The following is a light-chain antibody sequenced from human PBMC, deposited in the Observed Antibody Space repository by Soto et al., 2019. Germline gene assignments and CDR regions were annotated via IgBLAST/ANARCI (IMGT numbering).Light chain of an antibody. V-gene: IGKV3D-15*01. J-gene: IGKJ4*01. CDR3: QQYYNCPRT. CDR2: GAS. Sequence: EILLTQSPDTLSLSPGERATLSCRASQTVSSNGLAWCQRRPGQAPRLLIYGASTRAAGIPDRFSGSGSGAQFTLTISSLQSEDFATYYCQQYYNCPRTFGRGTKVDI. CDR1: QTVSSN.